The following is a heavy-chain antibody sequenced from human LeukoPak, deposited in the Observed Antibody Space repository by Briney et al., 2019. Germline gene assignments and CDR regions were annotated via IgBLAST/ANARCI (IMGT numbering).Heavy chain of an antibody. Sequence: ASVKVSCKASGYTFIGYYMHWVRQAPGQGLEWMGWINPNSGGTNYAQKFQGRVTMTRDTSISTAYVELSRLRSDDTAVYYCARDLGCSSTSCYWYFDYWGQGTLVTVSS. J-gene: IGHJ4*02. CDR3: ARDLGCSSTSCYWYFDY. D-gene: IGHD2-2*01. CDR1: GYTFIGYY. CDR2: INPNSGGT. V-gene: IGHV1-2*02.